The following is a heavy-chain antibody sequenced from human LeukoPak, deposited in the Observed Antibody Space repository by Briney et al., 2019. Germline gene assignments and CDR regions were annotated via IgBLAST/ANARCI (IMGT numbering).Heavy chain of an antibody. V-gene: IGHV3-21*01. Sequence: PGGSLRLSCAASGFTFSSYSMNWVRQAPGKGLEWVSSISSSSSYIYYADSVKGRFTISRDNDKNSLYLQMNSLRAEDTAVYYCARDRRKQWLGRNYYGMDVWGQGTTVTVSS. CDR1: GFTFSSYS. CDR3: ARDRRKQWLGRNYYGMDV. D-gene: IGHD6-19*01. CDR2: ISSSSSYI. J-gene: IGHJ6*02.